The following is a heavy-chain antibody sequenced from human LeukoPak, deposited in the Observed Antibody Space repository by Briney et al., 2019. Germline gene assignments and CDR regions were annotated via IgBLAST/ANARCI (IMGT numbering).Heavy chain of an antibody. CDR2: VGIAADT. D-gene: IGHD5-24*01. V-gene: IGHV3-13*01. CDR3: ARDGDGYNYKLDY. J-gene: IGHJ4*02. CDR1: GFTFSDHA. Sequence: GGSLRLSCAASGFTFSDHAMHWVRQAPGKGLEWVSAVGIAADTFYPGSVKGRFTISRENAKNSLYLQMNSLRAEDTAVYYCARDGDGYNYKLDYWGQGTLVTVSS.